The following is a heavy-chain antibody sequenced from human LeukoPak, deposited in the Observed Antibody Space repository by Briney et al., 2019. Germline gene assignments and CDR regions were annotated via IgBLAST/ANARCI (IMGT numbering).Heavy chain of an antibody. CDR3: ARGFLARPGFCDY. Sequence: KAGGSLRLSCAGSGLTFSGYSMNWVRQAPGKGLEWVSSISSSSSYIYYADSMKGQLTISRDNAKNSLYLRMKRLRAEDTAVYYCARGFLARPGFCDYWGQGTLVTVSS. J-gene: IGHJ4*02. D-gene: IGHD3-3*01. CDR1: GLTFSGYS. CDR2: ISSSSSYI. V-gene: IGHV3-21*01.